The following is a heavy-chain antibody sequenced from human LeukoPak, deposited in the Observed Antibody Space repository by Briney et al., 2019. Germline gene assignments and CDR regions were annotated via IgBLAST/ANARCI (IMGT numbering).Heavy chain of an antibody. CDR2: IRSKPSIYAT. CDR3: TQTVDTALVVFFDP. Sequence: GGSLKLSCAASGFTFSGSALHWVRQPPGKGLEWLGRIRSKPSIYATAYAASVRGRFTISRDDSKNTTYLQMSGLKTEDTAVYYCTQTVDTALVVFFDPWGQGTLVTVSS. J-gene: IGHJ5*02. V-gene: IGHV3-73*01. D-gene: IGHD5-18*01. CDR1: GFTFSGSA.